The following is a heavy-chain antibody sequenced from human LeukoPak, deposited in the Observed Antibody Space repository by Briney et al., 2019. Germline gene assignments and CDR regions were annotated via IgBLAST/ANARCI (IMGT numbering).Heavy chain of an antibody. D-gene: IGHD6-13*01. V-gene: IGHV4-34*01. Sequence: SETLSLTCAVYGGSFSGYYWSWIRQPPGKGLEWIGEINHSGSTNYNPSLKSRVTMSVDTSKNQFSLKLSSVTAADTAVYYCARGIITAAAGRRLDYWGQGTLVTVSS. CDR3: ARGIITAAAGRRLDY. CDR1: GGSFSGYY. CDR2: INHSGST. J-gene: IGHJ4*02.